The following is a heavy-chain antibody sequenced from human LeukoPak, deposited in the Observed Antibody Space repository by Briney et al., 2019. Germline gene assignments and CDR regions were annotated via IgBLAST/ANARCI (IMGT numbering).Heavy chain of an antibody. Sequence: GGSLRLSCEDSGFIVRSSIIHWVRQAPGKGLEWVAAISTDRISKFYADSVKGRFTISRDNSENTPYLQMNSLRAEDTAMYYCARGSYSSGRCDVFDIWGQGTMVTVSS. D-gene: IGHD6-19*01. CDR2: ISTDRISK. V-gene: IGHV3-30-3*01. J-gene: IGHJ3*02. CDR3: ARGSYSSGRCDVFDI. CDR1: GFIVRSSI.